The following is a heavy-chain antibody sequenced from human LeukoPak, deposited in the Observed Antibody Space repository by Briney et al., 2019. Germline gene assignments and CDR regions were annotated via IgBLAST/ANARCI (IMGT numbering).Heavy chain of an antibody. J-gene: IGHJ4*02. CDR3: ARDLYLSY. V-gene: IGHV3-48*03. CDR2: ISSSGSTI. D-gene: IGHD2-2*02. Sequence: GGSLRLSCAASGFTFSSYEMNWVRQAPGKGLEWVSYISSSGSTIYYADSVKGRFTISRDNFKNILYLQMNSLRADDTAVYYCARDLYLSYWGQGTLVTVSS. CDR1: GFTFSSYE.